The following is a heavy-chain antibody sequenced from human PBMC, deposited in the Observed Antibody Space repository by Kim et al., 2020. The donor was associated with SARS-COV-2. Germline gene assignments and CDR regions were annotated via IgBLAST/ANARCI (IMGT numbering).Heavy chain of an antibody. V-gene: IGHV3-23*01. J-gene: IGHJ1*01. D-gene: IGHD6-19*01. CDR2: IRDSGGST. CDR3: AKVTSGSSGWFEYFQH. Sequence: GGSLRLSCAASGFTINNYAMSWVCQAPGKGLEWVSGIRDSGGSTKYADTVKGRFSISRDNSKNTLYLQMDSLRAEDTAVYYCAKVTSGSSGWFEYFQHWGQGTLVTVSS. CDR1: GFTINNYA.